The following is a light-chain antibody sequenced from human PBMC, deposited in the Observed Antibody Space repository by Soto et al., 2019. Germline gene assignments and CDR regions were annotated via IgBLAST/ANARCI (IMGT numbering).Light chain of an antibody. J-gene: IGLJ3*02. CDR3: LLYYGDAPSWV. CDR2: STN. Sequence: QTVVTQEPSLTVSPGGPFPLTCASTTGPATSGHYPNWFQQKPGQAPRALIYSTNNKHSWTPARFSGSLLGGKAALTLSGVQPEDEAEYYCLLYYGDAPSWVFGGGTKLTVL. V-gene: IGLV7-43*01. CDR1: TGPATSGHY.